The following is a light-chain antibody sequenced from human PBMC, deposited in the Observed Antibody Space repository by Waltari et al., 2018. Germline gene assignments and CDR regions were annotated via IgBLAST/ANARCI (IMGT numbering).Light chain of an antibody. Sequence: QSALTQPASVSGSPGQSITISCTGTSSDVGGYKYVSWYQQHPGKAPKLRIYDVSNRPSVVSKRFAGSRPGNTASLTISGLQAEDEAYYYCSSYTTSNTLVFGTGTNVIVL. CDR3: SSYTTSNTLV. J-gene: IGLJ1*01. V-gene: IGLV2-14*03. CDR1: SSDVGGYKY. CDR2: DVS.